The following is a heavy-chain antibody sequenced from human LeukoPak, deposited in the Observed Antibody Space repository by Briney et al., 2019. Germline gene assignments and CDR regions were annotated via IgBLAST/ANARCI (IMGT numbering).Heavy chain of an antibody. V-gene: IGHV1-46*01. J-gene: IGHJ4*02. Sequence: ASVKVSCKASGYTFTSYYMHWVRQAPGQGLEWMGIINPSGGSTNYAQKFQGRVTTTADESTSAAYMELSSLRSEDTAVYYCARGGDYYDSSGYYPRFVDYWGQGTLVTVSS. CDR1: GYTFTSYY. CDR2: INPSGGST. D-gene: IGHD3-22*01. CDR3: ARGGDYYDSSGYYPRFVDY.